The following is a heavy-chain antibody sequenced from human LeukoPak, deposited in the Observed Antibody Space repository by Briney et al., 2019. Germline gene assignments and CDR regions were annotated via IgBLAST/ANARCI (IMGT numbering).Heavy chain of an antibody. J-gene: IGHJ4*02. CDR3: ARYDDSDY. V-gene: IGHV1-2*02. Sequence: ASVKVSCKASGYTLTGYYMHWVRQAPGQGLEWMGWVNPNSGRTNYAQKFQGRVTMTRDTSISTAYMELSRLTSDDTAVYYCARYDDSDYWGQGTLVTVSS. CDR2: VNPNSGRT. D-gene: IGHD3-3*01. CDR1: GYTLTGYY.